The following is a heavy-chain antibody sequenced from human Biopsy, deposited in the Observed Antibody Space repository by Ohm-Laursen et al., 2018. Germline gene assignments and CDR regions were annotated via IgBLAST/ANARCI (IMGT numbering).Heavy chain of an antibody. Sequence: TLSLTCAVSGDSMGTYYWTWTRQTPGKGLEWIGEINHSGRTNYNPSLKSRVTISVDTSKNQFSLKVRSVTAADTAVYYCVRGVDYYDPYHYYALDVWGQGTTVTVSS. CDR3: VRGVDYYDPYHYYALDV. J-gene: IGHJ6*02. CDR1: GDSMGTYY. V-gene: IGHV4-34*01. D-gene: IGHD3-22*01. CDR2: INHSGRT.